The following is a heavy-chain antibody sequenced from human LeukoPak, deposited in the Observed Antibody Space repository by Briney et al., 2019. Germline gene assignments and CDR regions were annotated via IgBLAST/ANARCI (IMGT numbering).Heavy chain of an antibody. J-gene: IGHJ6*04. V-gene: IGHV3-30*04. Sequence: GGSLRLSCAASGFTFSSYAMHWVRQAPGKGLEWVAVISYDGSNKYYADSVKGRFTISRDNSKNTLYLQMNSLRAEDTAVYYCVRDRQLDYYYYGMDVWGKGTTVTVSS. CDR3: VRDRQLDYYYYGMDV. D-gene: IGHD1-1*01. CDR2: ISYDGSNK. CDR1: GFTFSSYA.